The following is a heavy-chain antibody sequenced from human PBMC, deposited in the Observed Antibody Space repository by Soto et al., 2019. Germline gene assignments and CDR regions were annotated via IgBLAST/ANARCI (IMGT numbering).Heavy chain of an antibody. Sequence: QVQLVQSGTEVQKPGSSVKLSCKTSGGTFTNYDISWVRQAPGQGLEWMGGIIPLFGSPHYSPKFEGRVTITAADVSTTAHRELSSLRFAVTAVYFCAWTLAVRGENCSLPNFCTWGQGTRLLVSS. CDR1: GGTFTNYD. D-gene: IGHD3-3*01. J-gene: IGHJ5*02. V-gene: IGHV1-69*01. CDR2: IIPLFGSP. CDR3: AWTLAVRGENCSLPNFCT.